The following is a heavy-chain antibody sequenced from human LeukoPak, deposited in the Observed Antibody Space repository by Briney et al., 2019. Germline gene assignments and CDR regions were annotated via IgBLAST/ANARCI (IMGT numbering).Heavy chain of an antibody. Sequence: PGGSLRLSCAASGFTVSSNYMSWVRQAPGKGLEWVAAIYSGGSTYYADSVKGRSTISRDNSKGTVYLQIDGLRAEDTAVYYCAKSRAGIYDALHIWGQGTKVIVSS. CDR3: AKSRAGIYDALHI. CDR1: GFTVSSNY. CDR2: IYSGGST. J-gene: IGHJ3*02. V-gene: IGHV3-53*01.